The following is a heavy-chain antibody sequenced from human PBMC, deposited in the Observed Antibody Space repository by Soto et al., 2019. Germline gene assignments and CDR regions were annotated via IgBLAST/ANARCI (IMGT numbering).Heavy chain of an antibody. D-gene: IGHD3-22*01. Sequence: QVQLVESGGGLVKPGGSLRLSCAASGFTFSDYYMSWIRQAPGKGLEWVSYISSSGTTINYADSVKGRFTISRDNAKNSLYLQMNSLRAEDTAVYYCARDGDYYDSSGYFLRDGFEIWGQGTMVTVSS. CDR2: ISSSGTTI. CDR1: GFTFSDYY. J-gene: IGHJ3*02. CDR3: ARDGDYYDSSGYFLRDGFEI. V-gene: IGHV3-11*01.